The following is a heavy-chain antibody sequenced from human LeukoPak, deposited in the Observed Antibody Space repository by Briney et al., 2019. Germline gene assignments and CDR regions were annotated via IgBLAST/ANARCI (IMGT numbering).Heavy chain of an antibody. J-gene: IGHJ4*02. D-gene: IGHD6-13*01. CDR2: ISGSGGST. CDR1: GFTFSTYA. CDR3: AKALEQETVIALDS. V-gene: IGHV3-23*01. Sequence: PGGSLRLSCAASGFTFSTYAMSWVRQAPGKGLKWVSAISGSGGSTYYADSVKGRFTNSRDNSKNTLYLQMNSLRAEDTSIYFCAKALEQETVIALDSWGQGTLVTVSS.